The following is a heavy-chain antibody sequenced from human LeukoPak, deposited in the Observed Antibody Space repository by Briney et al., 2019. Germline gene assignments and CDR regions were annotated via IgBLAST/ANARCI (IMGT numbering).Heavy chain of an antibody. J-gene: IGHJ4*02. V-gene: IGHV4-4*07. CDR3: ARSAFLVTAPGLYYFDY. CDR2: IYNSGST. CDR1: GGSISSYY. D-gene: IGHD6-13*01. Sequence: KTSETLSLTCTVSGGSISSYYWSWIRQPAGKGLEWIGRIYNSGSTNYNPSLKGRVTMSVATSKNQFSLHLSSVTAADTAVYYCARSAFLVTAPGLYYFDYWGQGTLVAVSS.